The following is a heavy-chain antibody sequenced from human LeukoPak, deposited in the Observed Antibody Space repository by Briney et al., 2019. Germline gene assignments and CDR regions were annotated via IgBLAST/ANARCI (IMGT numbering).Heavy chain of an antibody. CDR2: ISGSGGST. CDR1: GFTFSSYA. Sequence: GWSLRLSCAASGFTFSSYAMSWVRQALGKGLGWVSAISGSGGSTYYADSVKGRFTISRDNSKNTLYLQMNSLRAEDTAVYYCANPGIAVAGSEDYCGQGTLVTVSS. D-gene: IGHD6-19*01. CDR3: ANPGIAVAGSEDY. V-gene: IGHV3-23*01. J-gene: IGHJ4*02.